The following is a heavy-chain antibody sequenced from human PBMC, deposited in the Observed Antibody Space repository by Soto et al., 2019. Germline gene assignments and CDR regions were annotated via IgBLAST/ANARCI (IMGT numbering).Heavy chain of an antibody. D-gene: IGHD3-22*01. CDR2: ISATSDST. V-gene: IGHV3-23*01. J-gene: IGHJ4*02. Sequence: GGSLRLSCAAFGFPLNSYAMSWVRQAPGKGLEWVSAISATSDSTYYADTVKGRFTVSRDNSDNSKSTLYLQINGLRADDTAVYYCARSTYYYDGSGFFYYFDYWGQGTLVTVSS. CDR3: ARSTYYYDGSGFFYYFDY. CDR1: GFPLNSYA.